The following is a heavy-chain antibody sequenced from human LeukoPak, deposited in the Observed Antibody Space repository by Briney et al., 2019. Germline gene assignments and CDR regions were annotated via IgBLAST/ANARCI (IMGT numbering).Heavy chain of an antibody. J-gene: IGHJ4*02. D-gene: IGHD4-11*01. CDR2: IWYDGSNK. V-gene: IGHV3-33*06. CDR1: GFTFSSYG. Sequence: GGSLRLSCAASGFTFSSYGMHWVRQAPGKGLEWVAVIWYDGSNKYYADSVKGRFTISRDNSKNTLYLQMESLRAEDTAVYYCAKDRGMTTVTTVDFWGQGALVTVSS. CDR3: AKDRGMTTVTTVDF.